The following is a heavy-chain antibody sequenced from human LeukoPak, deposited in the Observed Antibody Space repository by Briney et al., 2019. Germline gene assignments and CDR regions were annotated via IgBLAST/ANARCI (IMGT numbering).Heavy chain of an antibody. J-gene: IGHJ3*02. CDR2: INPSGGST. CDR1: GYTFTSYY. V-gene: IGHV1-46*01. CDR3: ARDLGVCTSCYSAFDI. Sequence: ASVKVSCKASGYTFTSYYMHWVRQAPGQGLEWMGIINPSGGSTSYAQKFQGRVTMTRDVSTSTVYMELSSLRSEDTAVYYCARDLGVCTSCYSAFDIWGQGTMVTVSS. D-gene: IGHD2-2*02.